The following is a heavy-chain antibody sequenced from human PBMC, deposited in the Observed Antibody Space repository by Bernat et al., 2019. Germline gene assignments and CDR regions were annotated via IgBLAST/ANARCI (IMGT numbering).Heavy chain of an antibody. J-gene: IGHJ4*02. V-gene: IGHV3-21*01. CDR3: AARHCSNGVCQFDD. Sequence: QLVESGGGLVKPGESLRLSCAASGFSFSTYSMNWVRQAPGKGLEWVSSISNAGGTISYAESVRGRFTISRDNAENSLFLQMNSLRAEDTAVYYCAARHCSNGVCQFDDWGQGTLVTVSS. D-gene: IGHD2-8*01. CDR1: GFSFSTYS. CDR2: ISNAGGTI.